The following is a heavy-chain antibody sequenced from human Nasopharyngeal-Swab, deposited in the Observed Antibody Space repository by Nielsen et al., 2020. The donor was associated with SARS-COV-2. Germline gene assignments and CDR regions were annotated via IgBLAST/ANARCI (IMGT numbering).Heavy chain of an antibody. CDR1: GFTFRNYW. V-gene: IGHV3-7*01. J-gene: IGHJ6*02. CDR3: VRERESSYGMDV. CDR2: IKQGGSEK. D-gene: IGHD6-6*01. Sequence: GESLKIYCAASGFTFRNYWMSWVRQAPGKGLEWVANIKQGGSEKHYVDSVKGRFTISRDDAKNSQSLQMNSLRVEDTAVYYCVRERESSYGMDVWGQGTTVTVSS.